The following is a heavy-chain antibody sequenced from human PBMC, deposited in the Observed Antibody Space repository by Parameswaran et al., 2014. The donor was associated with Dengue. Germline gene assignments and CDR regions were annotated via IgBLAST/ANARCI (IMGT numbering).Heavy chain of an antibody. Sequence: WVRQAPGQGLEWMGWINTNTGNPTYAQGFTGRFVFSLDTSVSTAYLQISSLKAEDTAVYYCARDSQYQLLSSLSNYFDYWGQGTLVTVSS. V-gene: IGHV7-4-1*02. CDR2: INTNTGNP. J-gene: IGHJ4*02. D-gene: IGHD2-2*01. CDR3: ARDSQYQLLSSLSNYFDY.